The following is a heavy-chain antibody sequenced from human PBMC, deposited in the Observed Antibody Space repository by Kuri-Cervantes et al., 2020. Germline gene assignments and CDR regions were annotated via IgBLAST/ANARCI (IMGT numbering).Heavy chain of an antibody. Sequence: GGSLRLSCAASGFTFSDYHMSWIRQAPGKGLEWVSYISSSGSTIYYADSVKGRFTISRDNAKNSLYLQMNSLRAEDTAVYYCARDRDDFWSGYSPSFDYWGQGTLVTVSS. D-gene: IGHD3-3*01. CDR2: ISSSGSTI. V-gene: IGHV3-11*01. CDR3: ARDRDDFWSGYSPSFDY. CDR1: GFTFSDYH. J-gene: IGHJ4*02.